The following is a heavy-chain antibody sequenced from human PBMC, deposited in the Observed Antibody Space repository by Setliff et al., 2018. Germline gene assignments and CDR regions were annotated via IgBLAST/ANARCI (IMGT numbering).Heavy chain of an antibody. CDR3: ARADYIRYFYMDA. V-gene: IGHV3-15*05. CDR2: IKTRGDGETV. J-gene: IGHJ6*03. D-gene: IGHD4-4*01. Sequence: GGSLRLSCEASGFSFRDAWMIWVRQAPGKGLEWVGRIKTRGDGETVDYAVPVKGRFTISRDNAKNTLYLQMNSLRADDTAVYYCARADYIRYFYMDAWGKGTTVTVSS. CDR1: GFSFRDAW.